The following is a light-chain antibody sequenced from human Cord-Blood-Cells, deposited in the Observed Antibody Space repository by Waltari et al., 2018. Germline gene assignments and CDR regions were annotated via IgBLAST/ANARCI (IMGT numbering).Light chain of an antibody. CDR3: CSYAGSSSWV. J-gene: IGLJ3*02. Sequence: QSALTPPASVSGSPGQSITISCTGTSSDVGSYNLVSWYQQHPGKAPKLMIYEGSNRPSGVAKRFSGSKSGNSTSLTISGLQADDDADYYCCSYAGSSSWVFGGGTKLTVL. V-gene: IGLV2-23*01. CDR2: EGS. CDR1: SSDVGSYNL.